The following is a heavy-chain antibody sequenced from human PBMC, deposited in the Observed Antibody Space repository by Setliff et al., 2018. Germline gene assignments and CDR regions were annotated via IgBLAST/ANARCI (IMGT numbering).Heavy chain of an antibody. CDR3: ARDGGEY. CDR1: GFTFDDYA. D-gene: IGHD3-16*01. CDR2: ISWNSGSR. Sequence: GGSLRLSCAASGFTFDDYAMRWVRQAPGKGLEWVSGISWNSGSRGYADSVKGRFTISRDNAKNSLYLQMNSLRAEDTAVYYCARDGGEYWGQGTLVTVSS. V-gene: IGHV3-9*01. J-gene: IGHJ4*02.